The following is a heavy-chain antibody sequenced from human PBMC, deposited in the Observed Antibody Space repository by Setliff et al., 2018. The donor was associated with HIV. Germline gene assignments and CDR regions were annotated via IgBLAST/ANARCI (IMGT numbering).Heavy chain of an antibody. J-gene: IGHJ6*02. CDR2: IFYSGST. CDR3: ARENGRANYYYYYGMDV. V-gene: IGHV4-39*02. CDR1: GGSITSSSYS. Sequence: PSETLSLTCTVSGGSITSSSYSWGWIRQPPGKGLECIGTIFYSGSTYYNPSLKSRVTISVDTSKNQFSLKLSSVTAADTAVYYCARENGRANYYYYYGMDVWGQGTTVTVSS.